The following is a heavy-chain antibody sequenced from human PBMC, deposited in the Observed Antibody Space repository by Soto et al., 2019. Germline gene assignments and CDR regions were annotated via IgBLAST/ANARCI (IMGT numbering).Heavy chain of an antibody. Sequence: PGGSLRLSCAASGFTFSPYAMHWVRQAPGKGLEWVSVISYDPSNRYYADSVKGRFTISRDNSKNMVYLQMNSLRPEDTAVYYCARALPGTGKLFDYWGQGTLVTVSS. J-gene: IGHJ4*02. V-gene: IGHV3-30-3*01. CDR3: ARALPGTGKLFDY. CDR2: ISYDPSNR. CDR1: GFTFSPYA. D-gene: IGHD1-1*01.